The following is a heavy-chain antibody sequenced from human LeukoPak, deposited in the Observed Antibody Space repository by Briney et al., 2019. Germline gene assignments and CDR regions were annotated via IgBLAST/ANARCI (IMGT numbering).Heavy chain of an antibody. J-gene: IGHJ4*02. CDR1: GFTFSSYA. D-gene: IGHD3-3*01. V-gene: IGHV3-23*01. CDR3: AKVDGITIFEVFDY. Sequence: GGSLRLSCAASGFTFSSYAMSWVRQAPGKGLEWVSAISGSGGSTYYADSVKGRFTISRDNSKNTLYLQMIGLRADDTAVYFCAKVDGITIFEVFDYWGQGTLVTVSS. CDR2: ISGSGGST.